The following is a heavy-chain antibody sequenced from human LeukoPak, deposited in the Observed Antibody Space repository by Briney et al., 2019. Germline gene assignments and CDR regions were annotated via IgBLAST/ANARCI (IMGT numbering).Heavy chain of an antibody. D-gene: IGHD2-15*01. V-gene: IGHV1-2*02. CDR2: INPNSGGT. CDR1: GYTFTGYY. J-gene: IGHJ6*02. CDR3: ARWPNRSGGSCYGMDV. Sequence: ASVKVSCTASGYTFTGYYMHWVRQAPGQGLEWMGWINPNSGGTNYAQKFQGRVTMTRDTSISTAYMELSRLRSDDTAVYYCARWPNRSGGSCYGMDVWGQGTTVTVSS.